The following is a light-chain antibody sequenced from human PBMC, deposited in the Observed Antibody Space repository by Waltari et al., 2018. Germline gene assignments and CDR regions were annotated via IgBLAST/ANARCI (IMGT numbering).Light chain of an antibody. V-gene: IGLV3-1*01. Sequence: SYDLTQSPSVSVSPGQTAGITCSGDELEKKYVCWYQQKPGQSPVLVIYQDVRRPSEIPERFSGSNSGNTATLTISGTQPMDEADYYCQAWDSGVAGVFGTGTKVTVL. CDR2: QDV. CDR3: QAWDSGVAGV. CDR1: ELEKKY. J-gene: IGLJ1*01.